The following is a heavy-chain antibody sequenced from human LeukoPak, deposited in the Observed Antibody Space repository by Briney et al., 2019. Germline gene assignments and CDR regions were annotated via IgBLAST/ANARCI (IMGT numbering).Heavy chain of an antibody. J-gene: IGHJ3*02. CDR1: GFTFSSYS. Sequence: GGSLRLSCAASGFTFSSYSMNWVRQAPGKGLEWASSISSSSSYIYYADSVKGRFTISRDNSKNTLYLQMNSLRAEDTAVYYCAKEFTPSIWGQGTMVTVSS. CDR2: ISSSSSYI. V-gene: IGHV3-21*04. CDR3: AKEFTPSI.